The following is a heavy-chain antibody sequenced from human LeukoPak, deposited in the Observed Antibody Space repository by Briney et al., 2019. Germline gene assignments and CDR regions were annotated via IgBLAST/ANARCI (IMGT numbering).Heavy chain of an antibody. CDR3: TTGVHYYDSSGYYY. CDR1: GFTFSSYA. CDR2: IKSKTDGGTT. Sequence: GGSLRLSCAASGFTFSSYAMSWVRQAPGKGLEWVGRIKSKTDGGTTDYAAPVKGRFTISRDDSKNTLYLQMNSLKTEDTAVYYCTTGVHYYDSSGYYYWGQGTLVTVSS. D-gene: IGHD3-22*01. V-gene: IGHV3-15*01. J-gene: IGHJ4*02.